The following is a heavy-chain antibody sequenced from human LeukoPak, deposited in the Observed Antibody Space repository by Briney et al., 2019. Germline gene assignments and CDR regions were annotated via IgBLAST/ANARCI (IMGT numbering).Heavy chain of an antibody. Sequence: PSETLSLTCSVSGGSISSYHWSWIRQPPGKGLEWIGYIYYSGSTNYNPSLKSRVTISVDTSKNQFSLKLSSVTAADTAVYYCARDHSGTRRRVLDYWGQGTLVTVSS. J-gene: IGHJ4*02. CDR3: ARDHSGTRRRVLDY. V-gene: IGHV4-59*08. CDR2: IYYSGST. CDR1: GGSISSYH. D-gene: IGHD1-26*01.